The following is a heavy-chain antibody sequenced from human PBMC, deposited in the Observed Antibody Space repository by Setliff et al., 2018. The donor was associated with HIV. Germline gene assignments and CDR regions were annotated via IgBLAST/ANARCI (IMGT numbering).Heavy chain of an antibody. CDR1: GYSLSSASY. CDR3: ARDQSDWFY. CDR2: ISLSGNT. J-gene: IGHJ4*02. Sequence: KASETLSLTCSVSGYSLSSASYWGWIRQSPEKGLEWIGSISLSGNTNYNPSLKSRVTISVDTSKSQFSLKLNSVTAADTAVYYCARDQSDWFYWGQGTPVTVSS. V-gene: IGHV4-38-2*02. D-gene: IGHD3-3*01.